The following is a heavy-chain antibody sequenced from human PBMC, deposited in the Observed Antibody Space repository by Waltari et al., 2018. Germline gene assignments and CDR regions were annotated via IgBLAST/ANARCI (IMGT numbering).Heavy chain of an antibody. Sequence: QLQLQESGPGLVKPSETLSLTCTVSGGSISSSSYYWGWIRQPPGKGLEWIGRIYYSGTTYSNPSLKSRVTISVDTSKNQFSLKLSSVTAADTAVYYCARAVAASINWFDPWGQGTLVTVSS. J-gene: IGHJ5*02. CDR1: GGSISSSSYY. D-gene: IGHD6-19*01. CDR2: IYYSGTT. V-gene: IGHV4-39*01. CDR3: ARAVAASINWFDP.